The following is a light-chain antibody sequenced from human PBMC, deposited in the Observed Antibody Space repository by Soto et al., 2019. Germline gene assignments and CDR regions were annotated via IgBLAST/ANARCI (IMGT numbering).Light chain of an antibody. Sequence: EIVLTQSPGTLSLSPGERATLSCRASQTVSSKSLAWYQQRPGQAPRLLIYGASNRATGIPDRFSGSGSGADFTLTISRLEPEDFAVYYCQQYDTSCTFGQGTKLEIK. CDR2: GAS. J-gene: IGKJ2*02. CDR1: QTVSSKS. V-gene: IGKV3-20*01. CDR3: QQYDTSCT.